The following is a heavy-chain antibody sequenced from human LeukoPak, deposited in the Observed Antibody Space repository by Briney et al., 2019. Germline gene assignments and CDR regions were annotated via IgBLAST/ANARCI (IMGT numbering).Heavy chain of an antibody. D-gene: IGHD3-16*02. V-gene: IGHV3-21*01. J-gene: IGHJ6*02. CDR3: ARELYYDYVWGSYRYNHYYYYGMDV. CDR2: ISSSSYI. Sequence: GGSLRLSCAASGFTFSSYSMNWVRQAPGKGLEWVSSISSSSYIYYADSVKGRFTISRDNAKNSLYLQMNSLRAEDTAVYYCARELYYDYVWGSYRYNHYYYYGMDVWGQGTTVTVSS. CDR1: GFTFSSYS.